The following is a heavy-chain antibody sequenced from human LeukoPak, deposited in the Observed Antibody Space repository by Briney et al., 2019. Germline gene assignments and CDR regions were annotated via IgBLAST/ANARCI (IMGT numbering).Heavy chain of an antibody. Sequence: GGPLRLSCAASGFMFSTYGLHWVRQAPGKGLEWVALIWYDGSDKYYADSVKGRFTISRDNSKNTLYLQLNSLRAEDTAVYYCVKDGGGYCSGSSCSGGWFDPWGQGTLVTVSS. CDR1: GFMFSTYG. J-gene: IGHJ5*02. CDR2: IWYDGSDK. V-gene: IGHV3-33*06. D-gene: IGHD2-2*01. CDR3: VKDGGGYCSGSSCSGGWFDP.